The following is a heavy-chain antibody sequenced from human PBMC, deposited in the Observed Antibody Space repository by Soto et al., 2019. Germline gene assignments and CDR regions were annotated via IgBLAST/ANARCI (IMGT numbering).Heavy chain of an antibody. CDR3: ARDMVGAAAGTGTVY. Sequence: GGSLRLSCAASGFTFSSYSMNWVRQAPGKGLEWVSYISSSSSTIYYADSVKGRFTISRDNAKNSLYLQMNSLRAEDTAVYYCARDMVGAAAGTGTVYWGQGTLVTVSS. CDR1: GFTFSSYS. D-gene: IGHD6-13*01. V-gene: IGHV3-48*01. CDR2: ISSSSSTI. J-gene: IGHJ4*02.